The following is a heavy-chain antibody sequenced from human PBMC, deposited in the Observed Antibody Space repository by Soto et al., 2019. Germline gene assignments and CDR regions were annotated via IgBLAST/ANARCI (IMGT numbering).Heavy chain of an antibody. CDR2: IIPILGTA. CDR3: ASEIAVAGKTSAGFDI. CDR1: GGTFNTYT. J-gene: IGHJ3*02. V-gene: IGHV1-69*08. Sequence: QVQLVQSGAEVKKPGSSVKVSCKASGGTFNTYTISWVRQAPGQGLEWMGRIIPILGTAKYAQKFQGRVTRXPDKSTSTAYMELSGLRAEDTAVYYCASEIAVAGKTSAGFDIWGQGTMVTVSS. D-gene: IGHD6-19*01.